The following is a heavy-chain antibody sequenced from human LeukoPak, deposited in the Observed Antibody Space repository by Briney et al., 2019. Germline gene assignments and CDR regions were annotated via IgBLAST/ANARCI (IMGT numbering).Heavy chain of an antibody. J-gene: IGHJ4*02. D-gene: IGHD3-10*01. CDR1: GFTFSSYG. Sequence: GGSLRLSCAASGFTFSSYGIHWVRQAPGKGLEWVAVISYDGSNKYYADSVKGRFTISRDNSKNTLYLQMNSLRAEDTAVYYCAKDSEVWFGAYYFDYWGQGTLVTVSS. V-gene: IGHV3-30*18. CDR3: AKDSEVWFGAYYFDY. CDR2: ISYDGSNK.